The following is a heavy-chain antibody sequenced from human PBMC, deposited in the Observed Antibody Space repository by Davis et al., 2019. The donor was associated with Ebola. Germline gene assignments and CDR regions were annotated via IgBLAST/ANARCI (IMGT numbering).Heavy chain of an antibody. V-gene: IGHV4-30-2*01. D-gene: IGHD3-10*01. Sequence: MPSETLSLTCAVSGGSITDGYSWSWVRQPPGKGLEWIGYIYHSGSTFYNPSLKSRVTISVDRSKNQFSLNLSSVTAADTAVYHCTSYNFFGSGSYLRYWGQGTLVTVSS. CDR2: IYHSGST. J-gene: IGHJ4*02. CDR3: TSYNFFGSGSYLRY. CDR1: GGSITDGYS.